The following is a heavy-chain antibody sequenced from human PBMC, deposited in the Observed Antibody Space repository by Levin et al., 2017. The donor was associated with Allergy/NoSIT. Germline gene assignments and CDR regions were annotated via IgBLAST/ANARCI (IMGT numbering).Heavy chain of an antibody. CDR3: ARIGGAVEYDYVWETYRWGSAFDI. CDR1: GYSFTGHY. CDR2: INPHDGDT. Sequence: ASVKVSCKASGYSFTGHYLHWVRQAPGQRLEWMGWINPHDGDTNVAQKFQGRVTMTRDTSISTAYMEVTGLRADDTAVYYCARIGGAVEYDYVWETYRWGSAFDIWGQGTKVTVSP. V-gene: IGHV1-2*02. D-gene: IGHD3-16*02. J-gene: IGHJ3*02.